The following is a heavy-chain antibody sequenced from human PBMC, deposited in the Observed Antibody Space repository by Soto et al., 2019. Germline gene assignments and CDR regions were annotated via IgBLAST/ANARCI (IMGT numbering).Heavy chain of an antibody. CDR2: INHSGST. CDR3: ARGRSGSGSYSSYYYYYYYMDV. V-gene: IGHV4-34*01. Sequence: SETLSLTCAVYGGSFSGYYWSWIRQPPGKGLEWIGEINHSGSTNYNPSLKSRVTISVDTSKNQFSLKLSSVTAADTAVYYCARGRSGSGSYSSYYYYYYYMDVWGKGTTVTVSS. J-gene: IGHJ6*03. CDR1: GGSFSGYY. D-gene: IGHD3-10*01.